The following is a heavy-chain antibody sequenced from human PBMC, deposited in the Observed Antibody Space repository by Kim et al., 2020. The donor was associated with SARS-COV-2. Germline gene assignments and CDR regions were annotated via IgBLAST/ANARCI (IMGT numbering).Heavy chain of an antibody. V-gene: IGHV3-9*01. Sequence: GGSLRLSCRVSGFFGNRWAMHWVRQAPGKGLEWVAGFSLDSDRIQYGDSVRGRFTVFRDYAKNSLDLQMNSLRIEDTAHYYCGQDLVPGGLDVWGQGTTVTVSS. J-gene: IGHJ6*02. D-gene: IGHD3-16*01. CDR3: GQDLVPGGLDV. CDR2: FSLDSDRI. CDR1: GFFGNRWA.